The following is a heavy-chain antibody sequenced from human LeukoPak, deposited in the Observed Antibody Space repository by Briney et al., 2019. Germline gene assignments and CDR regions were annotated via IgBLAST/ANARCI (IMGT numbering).Heavy chain of an antibody. J-gene: IGHJ2*01. CDR3: ARGRWELLRSYWYFDL. Sequence: ASVKVSCKASGYTFTSYDMNWVRQATGQGLEWMGWMNPNSGNKGYAQKFQGRVTMTRNTSISTAYMELSSLRSEDTAVYYCARGRWELLRSYWYFDLWGRGTLVTVSS. CDR2: MNPNSGNK. CDR1: GYTFTSYD. D-gene: IGHD1-26*01. V-gene: IGHV1-8*01.